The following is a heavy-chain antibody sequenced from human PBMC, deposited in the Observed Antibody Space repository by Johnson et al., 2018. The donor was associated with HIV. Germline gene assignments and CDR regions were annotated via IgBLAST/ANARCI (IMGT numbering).Heavy chain of an antibody. J-gene: IGHJ3*02. CDR1: GFTFSDYY. Sequence: QVQLVESGGGLVKPGGSLRLSCVASGFTFSDYYMTWIRQAPGKGLEWVSYISGSGGTIYSADSVQGRFTISRGNARNSLYLQMNRLRVEDTAVYYCARSKDCSGGSCPDAFDIWGQGTMVIVSS. V-gene: IGHV3-11*04. CDR3: ARSKDCSGGSCPDAFDI. CDR2: ISGSGGTI. D-gene: IGHD2-15*01.